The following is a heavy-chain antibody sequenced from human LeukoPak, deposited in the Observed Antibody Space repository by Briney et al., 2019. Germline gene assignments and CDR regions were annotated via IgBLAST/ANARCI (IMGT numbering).Heavy chain of an antibody. CDR2: INRRGTV. CDR3: AREQALPGVTISGVVVMGYFDN. J-gene: IGHJ4*02. D-gene: IGHD3-3*01. V-gene: IGHV4-34*01. Sequence: SETLSLTCGLYGGSFSDHSWSWIRQSPGKGLEWIGDINRRGTVNFNPSLKSRVLISLDTSRTQFSLRLDSLAAADTAVYYCAREQALPGVTISGVVVMGYFDNWGQGTLVIVSS. CDR1: GGSFSDHS.